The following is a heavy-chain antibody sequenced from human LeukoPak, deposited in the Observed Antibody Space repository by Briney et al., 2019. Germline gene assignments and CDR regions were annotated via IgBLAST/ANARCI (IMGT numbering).Heavy chain of an antibody. V-gene: IGHV1-8*03. CDR1: GYTFASFD. CDR2: MNPNSGST. CDR3: ARVSQVQFSHYYYYYMDV. Sequence: GASEKVSCKASGYTFASFDINWVRQATGQGLEWMGWMNPNSGSTAFAQKFQGRVTITRNTSISTAYMELSSLRSEDTAVYYCARVSQVQFSHYYYYYMDVWGKGPAVTVSS. J-gene: IGHJ6*03. D-gene: IGHD1-1*01.